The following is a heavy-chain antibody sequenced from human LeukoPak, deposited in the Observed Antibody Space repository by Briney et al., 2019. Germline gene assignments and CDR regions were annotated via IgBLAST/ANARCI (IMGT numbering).Heavy chain of an antibody. CDR2: ISYDGSNK. J-gene: IGHJ4*02. D-gene: IGHD1-26*01. Sequence: GGSLRLSCAASGFTFSSYGMHWVRQPPGKGLERVAVISYDGSNKYYADSVKGRFTISRDNSKNTLYLQMNSLRAEDTAVYYCAKTGFGWELLRGSNYFDYWGQGTLVTVSS. V-gene: IGHV3-30*18. CDR1: GFTFSSYG. CDR3: AKTGFGWELLRGSNYFDY.